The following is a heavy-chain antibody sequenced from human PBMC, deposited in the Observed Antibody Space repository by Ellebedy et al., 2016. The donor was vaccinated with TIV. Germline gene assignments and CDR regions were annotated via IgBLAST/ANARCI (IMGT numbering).Heavy chain of an antibody. Sequence: GESLKISCVASGFSFSSYWMAWVRQAPGKGLEWVANINQDGRQKYYVDSVKGRFTVSRDNAKNSLYLQMNSLRAEDTSVYYCATDGSYGDYRFPAHASTMWGQGTMVTVSS. V-gene: IGHV3-7*01. CDR2: INQDGRQK. J-gene: IGHJ3*02. D-gene: IGHD4-17*01. CDR1: GFSFSSYW. CDR3: ATDGSYGDYRFPAHASTM.